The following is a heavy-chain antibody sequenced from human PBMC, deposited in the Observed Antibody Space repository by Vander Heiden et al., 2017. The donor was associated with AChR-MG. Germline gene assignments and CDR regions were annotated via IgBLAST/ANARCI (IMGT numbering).Heavy chain of an antibody. CDR1: GFTFSSYA. V-gene: IGHV3-23*01. J-gene: IGHJ1*01. D-gene: IGHD1-26*01. CDR2: ISGSGGST. Sequence: EVQLLESGGGLVQPGGSLRLSCAASGFTFSSYAMSWVRQAPGKGLEWVSAISGSGGSTYYADSVKGRFTISRDNSKNTLYLQMNSLRAEDTAVYYCAKDFIPIVGATTPPYFQHWGQGTLVTVSS. CDR3: AKDFIPIVGATTPPYFQH.